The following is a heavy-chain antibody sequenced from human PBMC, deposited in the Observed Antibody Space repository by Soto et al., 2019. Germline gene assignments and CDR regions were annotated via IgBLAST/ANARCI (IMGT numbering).Heavy chain of an antibody. J-gene: IGHJ4*02. Sequence: QVQLQESGPGLVKPSQTLSLTCTVSGGSISSGNYYWSWIRQPPGKGLEWIGFISYSGTTHYSASLLNRFSISLDTSKNQFSLDLSSVTAADTAVYYCATMGTPVTGLYYFDYWGQGTLVTVSS. D-gene: IGHD4-17*01. CDR3: ATMGTPVTGLYYFDY. CDR1: GGSISSGNYY. V-gene: IGHV4-30-4*01. CDR2: ISYSGTT.